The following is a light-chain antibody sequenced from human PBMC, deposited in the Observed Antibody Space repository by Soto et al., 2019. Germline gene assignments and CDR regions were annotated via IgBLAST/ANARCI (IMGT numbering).Light chain of an antibody. J-gene: IGKJ5*01. CDR1: QGLSNY. V-gene: IGKV1-9*01. CDR3: QQLNIYPIT. CDR2: AAF. Sequence: DIQLTQSPSFLSASVGDRVTITCRASQGLSNYLAWYQQKPGKGPKLLLYAAFTLQSGVPSRFSGSGSGTEVTLTIDSLQPEDFATYYCQQLNIYPITFGQGTRLEIK.